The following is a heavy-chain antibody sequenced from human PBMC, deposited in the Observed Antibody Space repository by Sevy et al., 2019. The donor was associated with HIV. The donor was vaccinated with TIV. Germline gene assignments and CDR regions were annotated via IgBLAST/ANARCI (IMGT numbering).Heavy chain of an antibody. CDR3: ARGGGNGWYYFDY. CDR1: GGTFSTYG. D-gene: IGHD6-19*01. CDR2: IIPILGTV. J-gene: IGHJ4*02. V-gene: IGHV1-69*13. Sequence: ASVKVSYKASGGTFSTYGISWVRQAPGQGPEWMGGIIPILGTVNCAQKFQGRVTITADESTKTAYMELSSLRSEDTAVYYCARGGGNGWYYFDYWGQETLVTVSS.